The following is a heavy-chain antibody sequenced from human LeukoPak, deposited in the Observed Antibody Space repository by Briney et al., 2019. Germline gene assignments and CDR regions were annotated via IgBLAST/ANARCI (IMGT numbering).Heavy chain of an antibody. V-gene: IGHV4-59*01. Sequence: PSETLSLTCTVSGGSISSYYWSWIRQPPGKGLEWIGYIYYSGSTNYNPSLKSRVTISVDTSKNQFSLKLSSVTAADTAVYYCAKCEYSSSWYLGTLYWFDPWGQGTLVTVSS. D-gene: IGHD6-13*01. CDR2: IYYSGST. J-gene: IGHJ5*02. CDR1: GGSISSYY. CDR3: AKCEYSSSWYLGTLYWFDP.